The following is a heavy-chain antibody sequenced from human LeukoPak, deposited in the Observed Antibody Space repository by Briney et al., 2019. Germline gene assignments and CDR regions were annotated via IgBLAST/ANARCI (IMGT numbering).Heavy chain of an antibody. CDR1: GFTFSSYW. J-gene: IGHJ4*02. V-gene: IGHV3-7*03. D-gene: IGHD2-15*01. CDR3: AKVPILGYCSGGSCRNFDY. CDR2: IKQDGSEK. Sequence: GGSLRLSCAASGFTFSSYWMSWVRQAPGKGLEWVANIKQDGSEKYYVDSVKGRFTISRDNSKNTLYLQMNSLRAEDTAVYYCAKVPILGYCSGGSCRNFDYWGQGTLVTVSS.